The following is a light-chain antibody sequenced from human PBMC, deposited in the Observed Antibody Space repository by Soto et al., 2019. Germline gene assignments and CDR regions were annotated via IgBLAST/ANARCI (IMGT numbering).Light chain of an antibody. CDR2: DVS. V-gene: IGLV2-14*01. J-gene: IGLJ1*01. Sequence: QSALTQPASVSGSPGQSITISCTGTSSDVGGYNYVSWYQQHPGKAPKLMIYDVSNRPSGVSNRFSGSKSGNTASLTISGLQAEDEADYYCSSYTSSSTLRHVFGTGTKLTVL. CDR1: SSDVGGYNY. CDR3: SSYTSSSTLRHV.